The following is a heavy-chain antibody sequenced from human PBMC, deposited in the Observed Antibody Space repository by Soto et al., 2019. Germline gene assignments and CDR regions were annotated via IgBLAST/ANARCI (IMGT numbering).Heavy chain of an antibody. CDR3: AKDLGPGYCSGGSCYSYGMDV. J-gene: IGHJ6*02. D-gene: IGHD2-15*01. V-gene: IGHV3-30*18. Sequence: QVQLVESGGGVVQPGRSLRLSCAASGFTFSSYGMHWVRQAPGKGLEWVAVISYDGSNKYYADSVKGRFTISRDNSKNTLYLQMNSLRAEDTAVYYCAKDLGPGYCSGGSCYSYGMDVWGQGTTVTVSS. CDR2: ISYDGSNK. CDR1: GFTFSSYG.